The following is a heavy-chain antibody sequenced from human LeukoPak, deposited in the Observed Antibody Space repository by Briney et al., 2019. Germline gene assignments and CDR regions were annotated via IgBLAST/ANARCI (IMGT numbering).Heavy chain of an antibody. D-gene: IGHD6-6*01. CDR1: GYSFTSYL. V-gene: IGHV5-51*01. Sequence: GESLKFSCKGSGYSFTSYLIGWVRQMPGKGLEWMGIIYPGDSDTKYSPSFQGQVTISADKSITTTYLQWSSLKASDTAIYYCARRSSIATRLFDFWGQGTLVTVSS. J-gene: IGHJ4*02. CDR2: IYPGDSDT. CDR3: ARRSSIATRLFDF.